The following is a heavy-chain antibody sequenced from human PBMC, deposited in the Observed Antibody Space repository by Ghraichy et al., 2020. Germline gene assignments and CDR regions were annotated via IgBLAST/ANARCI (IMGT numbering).Heavy chain of an antibody. V-gene: IGHV4-59*01. J-gene: IGHJ4*02. CDR3: ARYVSITGTFDY. CDR1: GGSISSYY. D-gene: IGHD1-7*01. Sequence: SETLSLTCTVSGGSISSYYWSWIRQPPGKGLEWIGYIYYSGSTNYNPSLKSRVTISVDTSKNQFSLKLSSVTAADTAVYYCARYVSITGTFDYWGQGTLVTVSS. CDR2: IYYSGST.